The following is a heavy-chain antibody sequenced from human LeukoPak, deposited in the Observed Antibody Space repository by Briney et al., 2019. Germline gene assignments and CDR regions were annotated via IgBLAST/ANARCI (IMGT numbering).Heavy chain of an antibody. V-gene: IGHV4-34*01. CDR2: INHSGST. Sequence: SETLSLTCAVYGGSFSGYYWSWIRQPPGKGLEWIGEINHSGSTNYNPSLKSRVTISVDTSKNQFSLKLSSVTAADTAVYYCARLLWFGGGGYNFDYWGQGTLVTVSS. D-gene: IGHD3-10*01. CDR1: GGSFSGYY. J-gene: IGHJ4*02. CDR3: ARLLWFGGGGYNFDY.